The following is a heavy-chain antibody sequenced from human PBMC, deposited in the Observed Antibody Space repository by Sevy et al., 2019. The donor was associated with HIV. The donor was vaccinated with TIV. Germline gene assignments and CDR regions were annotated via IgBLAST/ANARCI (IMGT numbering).Heavy chain of an antibody. J-gene: IGHJ4*02. CDR2: TPFDGSNE. CDR3: AKALNIVATILY. V-gene: IGHV3-30*02. D-gene: IGHD5-12*01. CDR1: GFIFNDYG. Sequence: GGSLRLSCAASGFIFNDYGMHWVRQAPGKGLEWVAFTPFDGSNEYYAESVKGRFTISRDNSRNTVSLQMNSLRPEDTAVYHCAKALNIVATILYWGQETLVTVSS.